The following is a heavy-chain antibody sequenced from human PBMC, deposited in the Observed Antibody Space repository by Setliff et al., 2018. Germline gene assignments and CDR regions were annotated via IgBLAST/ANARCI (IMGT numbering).Heavy chain of an antibody. Sequence: GASVQVSCKTSGYAFTDNYIHWVRQAPGQGLEWMGWINPKTGGTNVAQKFQGWVSMTRDTSITTAYMELSRLTSDDMAVYFCARSDHLVVDGFDVWGQGTMVTVSS. CDR1: GYAFTDNY. V-gene: IGHV1-2*04. CDR3: ARSDHLVVDGFDV. J-gene: IGHJ3*01. CDR2: INPKTGGT. D-gene: IGHD3-16*01.